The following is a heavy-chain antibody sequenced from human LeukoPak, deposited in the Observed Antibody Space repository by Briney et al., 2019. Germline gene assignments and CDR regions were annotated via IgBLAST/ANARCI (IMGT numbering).Heavy chain of an antibody. Sequence: SETLSLTCTVSGGSISSGGYYWSWIRQHPGKGLEWIGYIYYSGSTYYNPPLKSRVTISVDTSKNQFSLKLSSVTAADTAVYYCARDSYYGSGSYFDYWGQGTLVTVSS. CDR2: IYYSGST. D-gene: IGHD3-10*01. CDR1: GGSISSGGYY. J-gene: IGHJ4*02. CDR3: ARDSYYGSGSYFDY. V-gene: IGHV4-31*03.